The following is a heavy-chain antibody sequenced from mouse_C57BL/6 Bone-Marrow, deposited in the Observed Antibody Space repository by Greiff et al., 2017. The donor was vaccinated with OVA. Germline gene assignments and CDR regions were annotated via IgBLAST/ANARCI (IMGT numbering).Heavy chain of an antibody. CDR2: LYPGSGST. V-gene: IGHV1-55*01. D-gene: IGHD1-1*01. CDR3: ARGGLDGRGPNWYCDE. CDR1: GYTFPSYW. J-gene: IGHJ1*03. Sequence: QVQLQQPGAELVKPGASVKMSCKASGYTFPSYWIPWVKQRPGQGLEWIGDLYPGSGSTNYTAQFKSKATLPVDTSSSTAYMQLSSLTSEDSAVYYGARGGLDGRGPNWYCDEWGTGTTVTGSS.